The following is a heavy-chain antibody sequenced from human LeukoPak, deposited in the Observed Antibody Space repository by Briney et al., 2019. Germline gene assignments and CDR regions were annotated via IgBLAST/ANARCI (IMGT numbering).Heavy chain of an antibody. V-gene: IGHV1-18*01. CDR1: GYTFTSYG. CDR3: ARGPSSYYDSSGYDY. CDR2: VSAYNGKT. Sequence: ASVKVSCKASGYTFTSYGISWVGQAPGQGVEWRGWVSAYNGKTKYEQKPQGRVTMTTDTSTSTAYMELRSLRSDDTAVYYCARGPSSYYDSSGYDYWGQGTLVTVPS. J-gene: IGHJ4*02. D-gene: IGHD3-22*01.